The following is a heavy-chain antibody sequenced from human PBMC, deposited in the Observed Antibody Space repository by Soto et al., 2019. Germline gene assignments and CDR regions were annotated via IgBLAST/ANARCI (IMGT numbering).Heavy chain of an antibody. D-gene: IGHD1-26*01. J-gene: IGHJ4*02. V-gene: IGHV1-3*01. Sequence: QVQLVQSGAEVKKPGASVKVSCQASGYTFTSYAMHWVRQAPGQSLEWMGWINAGNGNTKYSQKIQGRGTITRDTAASTAYMELSSMRSEDTAVYYCSRGLGLEYFGYWGQVTLVTVSS. CDR3: SRGLGLEYFGY. CDR1: GYTFTSYA. CDR2: INAGNGNT.